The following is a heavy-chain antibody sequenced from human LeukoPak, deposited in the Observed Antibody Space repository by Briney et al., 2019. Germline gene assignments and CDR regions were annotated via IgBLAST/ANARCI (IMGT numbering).Heavy chain of an antibody. V-gene: IGHV4-30-2*01. CDR2: INHSGST. J-gene: IGHJ4*02. Sequence: SQTLSLTCAVSGGSISSGGYYWSWIRQPPGKGLEWIGEINHSGSTNYNPSLKSRVTISVDTSKNQFSLKLSSVTAADTAVYYCARDDGYSSSWVPPYWGQGTLVTVSS. D-gene: IGHD6-13*01. CDR1: GGSISSGGYY. CDR3: ARDDGYSSSWVPPY.